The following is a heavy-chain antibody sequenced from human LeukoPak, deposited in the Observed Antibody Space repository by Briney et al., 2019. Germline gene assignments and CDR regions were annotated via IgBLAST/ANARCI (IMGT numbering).Heavy chain of an antibody. Sequence: GGSLRLCCAASGFTFSSYAMHWVRQAPGKGLEWVSSISSSSSYIYYADSVKGRFTISRDNAKNSLHLQMNSLRAEDTAVYYCARGGSGGAFDIWGQGTMVTVSS. CDR2: ISSSSSYI. J-gene: IGHJ3*02. D-gene: IGHD6-25*01. CDR3: ARGGSGGAFDI. V-gene: IGHV3-21*01. CDR1: GFTFSSYA.